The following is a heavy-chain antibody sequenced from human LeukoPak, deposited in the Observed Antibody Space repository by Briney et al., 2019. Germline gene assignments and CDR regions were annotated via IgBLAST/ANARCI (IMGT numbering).Heavy chain of an antibody. V-gene: IGHV3-23*01. CDR3: AKGLGFWSGYYTPFDY. CDR1: GFTFSSYA. J-gene: IGHJ4*02. D-gene: IGHD3-3*01. CDR2: ITASGGST. Sequence: PGGSLRLSCAASGFTFSSYAMSWVRQTPGKGLEWVSGITASGGSTYHADSVKGRFTISRDNSINTLNLQMNNLRAEDTAIYYCAKGLGFWSGYYTPFDYWGQGSSVTVCS.